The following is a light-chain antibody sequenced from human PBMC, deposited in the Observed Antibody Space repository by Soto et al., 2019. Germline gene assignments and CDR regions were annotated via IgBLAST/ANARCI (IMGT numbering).Light chain of an antibody. CDR1: QSVRSY. Sequence: DIQMTQSPPSVSASVGDRVTITCRASQSVRSYLNWYQQKPGKAPKLLIFAASSLQSGTPSRFSGSGSGTDFTLTISTLQPEDFATYYCQQSYSTPWTFGQGTKVDIK. CDR2: AAS. CDR3: QQSYSTPWT. V-gene: IGKV1-39*01. J-gene: IGKJ1*01.